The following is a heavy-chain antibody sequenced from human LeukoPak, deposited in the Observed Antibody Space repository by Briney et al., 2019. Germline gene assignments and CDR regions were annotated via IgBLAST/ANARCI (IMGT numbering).Heavy chain of an antibody. CDR2: ISYDGSNK. J-gene: IGHJ4*02. CDR3: AKAKSYYSNYDY. Sequence: GGSLRLSCAASGFTFSSYGMHWVRQAPGKGLEWVAVISYDGSNKYYADSVKGRFTISRDNSKNTLYLQVNSLRAEDTAVYYCAKAKSYYSNYDYWGQGTLVTVSS. D-gene: IGHD4-11*01. CDR1: GFTFSSYG. V-gene: IGHV3-30*18.